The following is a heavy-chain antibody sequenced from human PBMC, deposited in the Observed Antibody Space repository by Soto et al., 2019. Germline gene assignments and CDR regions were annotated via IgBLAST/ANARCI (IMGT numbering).Heavy chain of an antibody. J-gene: IGHJ6*02. CDR2: IYHSGSA. CDR3: ASVEGRCYDGMDV. Sequence: QVQLQESGPGLVKPSGTLSLTCAVSGGSISSSNCWSWVRQPPGKGLEWIGEIYHSGSANYNPSRKARLPSSVDRSQTQFSLKLSSVTAADTAVYYCASVEGRCYDGMDVWGQGTTVTVSS. CDR1: GGSISSSNC. V-gene: IGHV4-4*02.